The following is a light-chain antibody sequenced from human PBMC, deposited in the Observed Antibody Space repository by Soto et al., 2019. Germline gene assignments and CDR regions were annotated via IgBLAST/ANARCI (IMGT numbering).Light chain of an antibody. CDR3: TSYAGSNIWV. V-gene: IGLV2-8*01. CDR1: SSDVGAYNY. CDR2: EVN. J-gene: IGLJ3*02. Sequence: QSVLTQPPSASVSPGQSVTISCTGTSSDVGAYNYVSWYQQYPGKAPKLMIYEVNKRPSGVPDRFSGSKSGKTASLTVSGLQHEDEDDYHCTSYAGSNIWVFGGGTKLTVL.